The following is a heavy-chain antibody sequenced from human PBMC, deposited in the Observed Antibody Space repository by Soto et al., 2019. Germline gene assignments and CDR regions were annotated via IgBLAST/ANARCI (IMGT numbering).Heavy chain of an antibody. V-gene: IGHV1-69*12. CDR3: ASPAPWNYDFWSGEGPYYYGMDV. CDR2: IIPIFGTA. CDR1: GGTFSSYA. Sequence: QVQLVQSGAEVKKPGSSVKVSCKASGGTFSSYAISWVRQAPGQGLEWMGGIIPIFGTANYAQKFQGRVTITADESTSTAYMEVSSLRSEDTAVYYCASPAPWNYDFWSGEGPYYYGMDVWGQGTTVTVSS. D-gene: IGHD3-3*01. J-gene: IGHJ6*02.